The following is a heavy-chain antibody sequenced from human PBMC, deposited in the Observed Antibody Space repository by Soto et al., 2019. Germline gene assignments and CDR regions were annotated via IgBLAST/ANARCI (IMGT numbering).Heavy chain of an antibody. D-gene: IGHD6-6*01. CDR1: GYTFTSYG. J-gene: IGHJ3*02. V-gene: IGHV1-18*01. CDR3: ARGGGRIAARPRAFDI. Sequence: ASVKVSCKASGYTFTSYGISWVRQAPGQGLEWMGWISAYNGNTNYAQKLQGRVTMTTDKSTSTAYMELRSLRSDDTAVYYWARGGGRIAARPRAFDIWGQGTMVTVSS. CDR2: ISAYNGNT.